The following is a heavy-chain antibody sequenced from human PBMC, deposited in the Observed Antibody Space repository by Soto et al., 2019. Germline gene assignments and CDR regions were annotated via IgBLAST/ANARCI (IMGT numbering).Heavy chain of an antibody. D-gene: IGHD2-21*01. CDR1: GGSFSGYY. Sequence: SETLPLPCAVYGGSFSGYYWSWIRQPPGKGLEWIGEINHSGSTNYNPSLKSRVTISVDTSKNQFSLKLSSVTAADTAVYYCARGRHNGMDVWGQGTTVT. V-gene: IGHV4-34*01. CDR2: INHSGST. CDR3: ARGRHNGMDV. J-gene: IGHJ6*02.